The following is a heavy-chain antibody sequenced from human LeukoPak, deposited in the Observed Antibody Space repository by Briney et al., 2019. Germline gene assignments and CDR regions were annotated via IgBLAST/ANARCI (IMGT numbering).Heavy chain of an antibody. D-gene: IGHD3-3*01. J-gene: IGHJ4*02. CDR2: INHSGST. CDR3: ARVRITIFGVVIRLRGPFDY. Sequence: PSETLSLTCAVYGGSFSGYYWSWIRQPPGKGLEWIGEINHSGSTNYNPSLKSRVTISVDTSKNQFSLKLSSVTAADTAVYYCARVRITIFGVVIRLRGPFDYWGQGTLVTASS. V-gene: IGHV4-34*01. CDR1: GGSFSGYY.